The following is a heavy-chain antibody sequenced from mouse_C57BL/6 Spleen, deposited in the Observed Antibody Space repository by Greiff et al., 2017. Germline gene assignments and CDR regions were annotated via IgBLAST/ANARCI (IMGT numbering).Heavy chain of an antibody. CDR3: ARRSNYSYDSMDY. CDR2: ISNLAYSI. Sequence: DVMLVEPGGGLVQPGGSLKLSCAASGFTFSDYGMAWVRQAPRKGPEWVAFISNLAYSIYYDETVTGRITFSRENAKNTQFLEMSRLRSEDTARYYCARRSNYSYDSMDYWGQGTSVTVAS. CDR1: GFTFSDYG. V-gene: IGHV5-15*04. J-gene: IGHJ4*01. D-gene: IGHD2-5*01.